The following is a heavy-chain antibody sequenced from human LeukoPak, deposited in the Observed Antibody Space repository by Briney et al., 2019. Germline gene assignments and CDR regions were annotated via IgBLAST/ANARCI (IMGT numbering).Heavy chain of an antibody. J-gene: IGHJ6*02. D-gene: IGHD3-10*01. Sequence: GASVKVSCKASGYTFSNYAITWVRQAPGQGLEWMGWISAYNGGTNYAQKFRGRVTMTTDTSTNTGYMELRSLRSDDTAVYFCARDQLRYYGSNNYYSDMDFWGQGTTVTVSS. CDR2: ISAYNGGT. CDR1: GYTFSNYA. V-gene: IGHV1-18*01. CDR3: ARDQLRYYGSNNYYSDMDF.